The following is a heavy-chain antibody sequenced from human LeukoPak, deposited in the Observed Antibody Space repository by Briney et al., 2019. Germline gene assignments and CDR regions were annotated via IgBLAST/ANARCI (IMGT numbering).Heavy chain of an antibody. V-gene: IGHV3-23*01. Sequence: GGSLRLSCAASGFTFNSYAMSWVRQAPGRGLEWVSAFSGSGGTTYYADSVKGRFTISRDNSKNTLYLQMNSLSAEDTAIYYCAKFTREYCSSASCPKWFDPWGQGTLVTVSS. CDR3: AKFTREYCSSASCPKWFDP. CDR2: FSGSGGTT. D-gene: IGHD2-2*01. CDR1: GFTFNSYA. J-gene: IGHJ5*02.